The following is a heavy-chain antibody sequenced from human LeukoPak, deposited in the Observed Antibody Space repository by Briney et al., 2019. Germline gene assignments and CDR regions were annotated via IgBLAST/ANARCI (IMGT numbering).Heavy chain of an antibody. Sequence: ASVKVSCKASGYTFTSYDINWVRQATGQGLEWLGWMNPNSGNTGYAQKFQGRVTMTRNTSISTAYMELSSLRSEDTAVYYCARSGGYCSSTSCGPLYYYGMDVWGQGTTVTVSS. J-gene: IGHJ6*02. D-gene: IGHD2-2*01. CDR2: MNPNSGNT. CDR1: GYTFTSYD. V-gene: IGHV1-8*01. CDR3: ARSGGYCSSTSCGPLYYYGMDV.